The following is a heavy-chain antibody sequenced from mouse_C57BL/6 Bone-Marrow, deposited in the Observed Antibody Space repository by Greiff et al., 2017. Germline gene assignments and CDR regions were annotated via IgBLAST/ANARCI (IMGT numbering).Heavy chain of an antibody. CDR2: IDPENGDT. CDR3: TTHYDYLWFAY. V-gene: IGHV14-4*01. Sequence: EVQLQESGAELVRPGASVKLSCTASGFNIKDDHMHWVKQRPEQGLEWIGWIDPENGDTEYASKFQGKATITADTSSNTAYLQLSSLTSEDTAVYYCTTHYDYLWFAYWGQGTLVTVSA. D-gene: IGHD2-4*01. J-gene: IGHJ3*01. CDR1: GFNIKDDH.